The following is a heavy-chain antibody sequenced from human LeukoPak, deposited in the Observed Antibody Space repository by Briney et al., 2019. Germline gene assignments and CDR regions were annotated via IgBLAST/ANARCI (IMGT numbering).Heavy chain of an antibody. V-gene: IGHV3-21*01. D-gene: IGHD2-21*02. CDR2: ISSSSSSI. CDR3: ARAADTANDY. CDR1: GFTFSSYS. Sequence: PGGSLRLSCAGSGFTFSSYSMNWVRQAPGKGLEGVSSISSSSSSIYYADSVKGRFTNSRNSAKNSLYLQMNSLRAEDTAVYYCARAADTANDYWGQGTLVTVSS. J-gene: IGHJ4*02.